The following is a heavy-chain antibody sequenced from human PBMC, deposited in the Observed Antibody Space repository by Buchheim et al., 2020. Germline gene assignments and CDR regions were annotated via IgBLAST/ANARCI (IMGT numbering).Heavy chain of an antibody. CDR1: GFTFTTYG. Sequence: QVQLVESGGGVVQPGKSLRLSCAASGFTFTTYGMHWVRQVPGKGLEWVAVIWFDGTKEYYAESVQGRFTISRDISKNTLYLQMNSLRAEDTAVYYCARDPGYISGYDLLDDWGQGTL. CDR3: ARDPGYISGYDLLDD. CDR2: IWFDGTKE. D-gene: IGHD5-12*01. V-gene: IGHV3-33*01. J-gene: IGHJ4*02.